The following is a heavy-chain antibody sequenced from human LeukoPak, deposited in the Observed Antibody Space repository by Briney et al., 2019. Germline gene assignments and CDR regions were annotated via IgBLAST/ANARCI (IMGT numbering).Heavy chain of an antibody. CDR2: ISAGGGST. V-gene: IGHV3-23*01. Sequence: PGESLRLSCTVSGSSFSSYAMSWVRHPQGQGLEYVCTISAGGGSTFYADSMKGRSAISRDNSRNTVYLQMNSLRVEDTAVYYCARGGGFDTWGQGTLVTVSS. D-gene: IGHD2-15*01. CDR3: ARGGGFDT. J-gene: IGHJ5*02. CDR1: GSSFSSYA.